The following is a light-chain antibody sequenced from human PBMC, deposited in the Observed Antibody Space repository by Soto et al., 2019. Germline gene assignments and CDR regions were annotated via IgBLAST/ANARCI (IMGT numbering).Light chain of an antibody. Sequence: EIVLTQSPGTLSLSPGERATLSCRASQSVSSSYLAWYQQKPGQAPRLLIYGASSRATGIPDRFSGSGSGTDFTRTISRLEPEDFAVYDCQQYSSSPWTFGRGTKVEIK. CDR2: GAS. CDR3: QQYSSSPWT. CDR1: QSVSSSY. V-gene: IGKV3-20*01. J-gene: IGKJ1*01.